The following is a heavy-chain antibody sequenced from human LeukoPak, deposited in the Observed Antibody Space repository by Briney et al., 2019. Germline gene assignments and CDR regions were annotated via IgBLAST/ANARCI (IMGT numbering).Heavy chain of an antibody. CDR1: GFTFSDYS. CDR3: ARDHYGDYVFDY. V-gene: IGHV3-69-1*01. J-gene: IGHJ4*02. CDR2: ISSSSTI. D-gene: IGHD4-17*01. Sequence: GGSLRLSCAASGFTFSDYSMNWVRQAPGKGLEWVSYISSSSTIYFADSVKGRFTISRDSAKNSLYLQMNSLRAEDTAVYYCARDHYGDYVFDYWGQGTLVTVSS.